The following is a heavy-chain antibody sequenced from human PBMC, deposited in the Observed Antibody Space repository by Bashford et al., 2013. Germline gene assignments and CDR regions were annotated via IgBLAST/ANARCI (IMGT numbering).Heavy chain of an antibody. D-gene: IGHD5-12*01. V-gene: IGHV3-7*03. CDR1: GFTFSSYW. J-gene: IGHJ6*02. Sequence: GSLRLSCAASGFTFSSYWMSWVRQAPGKGLEWVANIKQDGSEKYYVDSVKGRFTISRDNAKNSLYLQMNSLRGDDTALYYCARDGYAYSTDVWGQGTTVTVSS. CDR2: IKQDGSEK. CDR3: ARDGYAYSTDV.